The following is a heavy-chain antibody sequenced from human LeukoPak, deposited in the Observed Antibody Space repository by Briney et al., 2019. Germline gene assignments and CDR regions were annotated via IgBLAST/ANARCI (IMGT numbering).Heavy chain of an antibody. CDR2: ISDSGDES. CDR1: GFTFNNYG. CDR3: AKNGDRGAYCSGGTCYPYYYYYMDV. D-gene: IGHD2-15*01. J-gene: IGHJ6*03. V-gene: IGHV3-23*01. Sequence: PGGTLRLSCAASGFTFNNYGMSWVRQAPGKGLEWVSGISDSGDESYYIDSVRGRFTISRDNSKNTLYLQMNSLRAEDTAIYYCAKNGDRGAYCSGGTCYPYYYYYMDVWGKGTTVTISS.